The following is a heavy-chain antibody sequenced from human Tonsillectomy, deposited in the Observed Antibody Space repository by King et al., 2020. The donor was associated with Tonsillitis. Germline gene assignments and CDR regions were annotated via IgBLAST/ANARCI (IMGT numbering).Heavy chain of an antibody. D-gene: IGHD3-10*01. J-gene: IGHJ4*02. V-gene: IGHV1-24*01. Sequence: QLVQSGAEVKKPGASVKVSCKVSGYSLTELSMHWVRQAPGKGLEWMGGFDPEDGETIYAQKFQGRVTMTEDTSTDTTYMELSSLRSEDTAVYYCAVITMVRGAPKFDYWGQGTLVTVSS. CDR2: FDPEDGET. CDR1: GYSLTELS. CDR3: AVITMVRGAPKFDY.